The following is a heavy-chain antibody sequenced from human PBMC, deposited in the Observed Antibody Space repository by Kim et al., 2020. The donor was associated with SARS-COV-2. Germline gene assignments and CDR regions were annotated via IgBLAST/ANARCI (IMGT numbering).Heavy chain of an antibody. V-gene: IGHV3-21*01. D-gene: IGHD3-10*01. J-gene: IGHJ3*02. Sequence: GGSLRLSCAASGFTFSSYSMNWVRQAPGKGLEWVSSISSSSYIYYADSVKGRFTISRDNAKNSLYLQMNSLRAEDTAVYYCARDRRRGGAFDIWGQGTMVTVSS. CDR3: ARDRRRGGAFDI. CDR1: GFTFSSYS. CDR2: ISSSSYI.